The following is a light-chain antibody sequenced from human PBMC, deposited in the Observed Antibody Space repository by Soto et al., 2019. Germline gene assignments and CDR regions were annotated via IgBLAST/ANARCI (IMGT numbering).Light chain of an antibody. V-gene: IGKV1-9*01. Sequence: IPLTQSPSSLSASVGDTVTITCRASQGIGRYLAWYQQKAGEAPKLLIHTASTLQSGVPSRFSGSGSGTDFTLTIDSLQPDEFATYYCQQLLSYPRTFGQGTSLEIK. CDR3: QQLLSYPRT. J-gene: IGKJ2*01. CDR1: QGIGRY. CDR2: TAS.